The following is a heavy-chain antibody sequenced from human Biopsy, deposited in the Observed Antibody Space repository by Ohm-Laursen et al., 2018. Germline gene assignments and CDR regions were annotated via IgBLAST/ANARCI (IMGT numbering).Heavy chain of an antibody. V-gene: IGHV3-33*06. CDR1: GFTFSSYG. D-gene: IGHD3-3*01. CDR3: AKGGSITIFGVVINNCFDP. J-gene: IGHJ5*02. Sequence: SSLRLSCAASGFTFSSYGMHWVRQAPGKGLEWVAVIWYDGSRQYYADSVKGRFTISRDNSKNTLYLQMNSVRADDTAIYYCAKGGSITIFGVVINNCFDPWGQGTRVTVSS. CDR2: IWYDGSRQ.